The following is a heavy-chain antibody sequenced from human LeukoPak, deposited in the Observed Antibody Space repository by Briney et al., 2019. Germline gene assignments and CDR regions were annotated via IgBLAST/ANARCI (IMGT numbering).Heavy chain of an antibody. D-gene: IGHD1-1*01. CDR3: ARDLEGTGAFDI. J-gene: IGHJ3*02. V-gene: IGHV1-69*13. CDR1: GGTFSSYA. CDR2: IIPIFGTA. Sequence: PGASVKVSCKASGGTFSSYAISWVRQAPGQGLEWMGGIIPIFGTANYAQKFQGRVTITADESTSTAYMELSSLRSEDTAVYYCARDLEGTGAFDIWGQGTMVTVSS.